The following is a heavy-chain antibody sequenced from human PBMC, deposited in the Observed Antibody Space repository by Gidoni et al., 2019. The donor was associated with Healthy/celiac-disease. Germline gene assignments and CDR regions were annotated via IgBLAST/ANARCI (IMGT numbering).Heavy chain of an antibody. V-gene: IGHV3-33*01. J-gene: IGHJ6*03. Sequence: QVQLVESGGGVVQPGRSLRLSWPASGFTFSSYGMHWVRQAPGKGLEWVAVIWYDGSNKYYADSVKGRFTISRDNSKNTLYLQMNSLRAEDTAVYYCARDRSSSWLRSYYYYYYMDVWGKGTTVTVSS. D-gene: IGHD6-13*01. CDR1: GFTFSSYG. CDR3: ARDRSSSWLRSYYYYYYMDV. CDR2: IWYDGSNK.